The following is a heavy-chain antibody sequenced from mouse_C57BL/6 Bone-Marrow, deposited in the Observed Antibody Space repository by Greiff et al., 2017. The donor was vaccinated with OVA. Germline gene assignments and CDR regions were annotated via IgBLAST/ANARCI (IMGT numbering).Heavy chain of an antibody. CDR2: IDPSDSYT. CDR3: SLYYSKGGWYFDV. J-gene: IGHJ1*03. V-gene: IGHV1-69*01. CDR1: GYTFTSYW. Sequence: QVQLQQPGAELVMPGASVTLSCTASGYTFTSYWMHWVKQRPGQGLEWIGEIDPSDSYTNYKQKFKGKSKLTVPKSSSTAYMQLSSLTSEDSAFYCCSLYYSKGGWYFDVWGTGTTVTVSS. D-gene: IGHD2-5*01.